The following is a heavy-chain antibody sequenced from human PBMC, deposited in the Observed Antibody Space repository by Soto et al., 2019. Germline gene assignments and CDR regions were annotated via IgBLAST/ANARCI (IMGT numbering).Heavy chain of an antibody. D-gene: IGHD3-16*01. CDR2: IQEGGSI. Sequence: GGSLRLSGSASGCTVVSSYMSSVRPAPRKGLEWVAVIQEGGSICYADSVRDRFTISRDNSKNTVFLEMNSLRPEDTAVYFCARGEGSGSNAMGDWGQGTPVTVSS. V-gene: IGHV3-66*01. CDR3: ARGEGSGSNAMGD. CDR1: GCTVVSSY. J-gene: IGHJ4*02.